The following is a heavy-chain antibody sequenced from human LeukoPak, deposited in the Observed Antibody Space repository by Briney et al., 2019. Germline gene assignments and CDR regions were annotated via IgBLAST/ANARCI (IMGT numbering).Heavy chain of an antibody. J-gene: IGHJ4*02. CDR1: GGSISSGDYY. CDR3: AREGPYCSSTSCPRSIGY. Sequence: SQTLSLTCTVSGGSISSGDYYWSWIRQPPGKGLEWIGYIYYSGSTYYNPSLKSRVTISVDTSKNQFSLKLSSVTAADTAVYYCAREGPYCSSTSCPRSIGYWGQGTLVTVSS. D-gene: IGHD2-2*01. V-gene: IGHV4-30-4*08. CDR2: IYYSGST.